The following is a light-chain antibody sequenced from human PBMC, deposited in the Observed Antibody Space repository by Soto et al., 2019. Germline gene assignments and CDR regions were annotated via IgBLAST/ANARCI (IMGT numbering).Light chain of an antibody. CDR3: CSYADGQTLA. CDR2: HVA. CDR1: TSDVGGYEY. V-gene: IGLV2-11*01. Sequence: QSALTQPRSVSGSPGQSVTISCTGTTSDVGGYEYVSWYQQYPGKAPKLMIYHVAQRPSGVPDRFSGSKSGTTASLIISGLQAEDEDDYFSCSYADGQTLAFGGGTKLTVL. J-gene: IGLJ2*01.